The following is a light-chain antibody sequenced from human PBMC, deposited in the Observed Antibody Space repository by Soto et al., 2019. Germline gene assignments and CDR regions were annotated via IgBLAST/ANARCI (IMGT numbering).Light chain of an antibody. Sequence: QSVLTQPRSVSGSPGQSVTISCTGTSSDVGGYNYVSWYQQHPGKAPKLMIYDVSKRPSGVPDRFSGSKSGNTASLTISGLQAEGEADYYCRSYAGSDTVVFGGGTELTVL. CDR3: RSYAGSDTVV. V-gene: IGLV2-11*01. CDR2: DVS. CDR1: SSDVGGYNY. J-gene: IGLJ2*01.